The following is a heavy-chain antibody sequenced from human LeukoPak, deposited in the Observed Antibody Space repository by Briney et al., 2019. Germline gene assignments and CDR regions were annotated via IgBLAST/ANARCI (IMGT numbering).Heavy chain of an antibody. D-gene: IGHD6-19*01. CDR3: VGGSAVAGIMGLDY. J-gene: IGHJ4*02. V-gene: IGHV3-21*01. CDR1: GFSFSSYS. Sequence: GGSLRLSCAVSGFSFSSYSMNWVRQTPGKGLQWVSSISSSGTYIYYADSVKGRFTISRDNAKNSVYLQMNSLRAEDTAVYYCVGGSAVAGIMGLDYWGQGTLVTVSS. CDR2: ISSSGTYI.